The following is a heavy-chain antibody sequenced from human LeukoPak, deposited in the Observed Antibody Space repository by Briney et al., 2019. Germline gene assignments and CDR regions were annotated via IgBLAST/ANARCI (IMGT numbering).Heavy chain of an antibody. J-gene: IGHJ6*03. CDR1: GGSFSGYY. Sequence: PSETLSLTCAVYGGSFSGYYWSWIRQPPGKGLEWIGEINHSGSTNYNPSLKSRVTISVDTSKNQFSLKLSSVTAADTAVYYCARVYYDYVWGSYRYSMGDYYYYYMDVWGKGTTVTVSS. CDR3: ARVYYDYVWGSYRYSMGDYYYYYMDV. V-gene: IGHV4-34*01. D-gene: IGHD3-16*02. CDR2: INHSGST.